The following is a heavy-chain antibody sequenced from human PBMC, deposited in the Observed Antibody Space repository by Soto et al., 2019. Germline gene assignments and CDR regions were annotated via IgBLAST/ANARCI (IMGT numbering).Heavy chain of an antibody. J-gene: IGHJ6*02. D-gene: IGHD5-18*01. V-gene: IGHV4-34*01. CDR2: INHSGST. CDR1: GGTFSGYY. Sequence: PSETLSLTCSVYGGTFSGYYWSWIRQPPGKGLEWLGEINHSGSTNYNPPLRSRVTMSVDTSKNQFSLKLSSVTAADTAAYYCARARYKGYSPGPTWGMDVWGQGTTVTVSS. CDR3: ARARYKGYSPGPTWGMDV.